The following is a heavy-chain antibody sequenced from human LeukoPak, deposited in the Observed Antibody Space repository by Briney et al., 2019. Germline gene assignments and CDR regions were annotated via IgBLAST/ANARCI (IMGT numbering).Heavy chain of an antibody. CDR3: ASSIKGNYYYYYYMDV. CDR1: GGSISSYY. Sequence: PSETLSLTCTVSGGSISSYYWSWIRQPPGKGLEWIGYIYYSGSTNYNPSLKSRVTISVDTSKNQFSLKLSSVTAADTAVYYCASSIKGNYYYYYYMDVWGKGTTVTVSS. D-gene: IGHD1-1*01. V-gene: IGHV4-59*01. J-gene: IGHJ6*03. CDR2: IYYSGST.